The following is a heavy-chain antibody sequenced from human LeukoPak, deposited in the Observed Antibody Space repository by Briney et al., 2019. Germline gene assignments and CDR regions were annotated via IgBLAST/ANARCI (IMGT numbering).Heavy chain of an antibody. D-gene: IGHD3-22*01. CDR3: AKARYYDSSGLGQH. CDR1: GFTFSSYA. V-gene: IGHV3-23*01. Sequence: GGSLRLSCAAAGFTFSSYAMSWVRQAPGKGLEWVSAISGRGGSTYYADSVKGRFPISRDNSKNTLYLQMNSLRAEDTAVYYCAKARYYDSSGLGQHWGQGTLVTVSS. CDR2: ISGRGGST. J-gene: IGHJ1*01.